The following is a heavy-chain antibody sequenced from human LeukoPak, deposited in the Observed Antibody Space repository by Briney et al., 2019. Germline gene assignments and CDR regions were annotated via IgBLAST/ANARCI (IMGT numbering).Heavy chain of an antibody. CDR3: ARHGMNYGDRDDTALSDAYYYYGMDV. J-gene: IGHJ6*02. Sequence: PGESLKISFQGSGYRFTSYWIGWVRQMPGKGLEWMGIIYPGDSDTRYSPSFQGQVTISADKSISTAYLQWSSLKASDTAMYYCARHGMNYGDRDDTALSDAYYYYGMDVWGQGTTVTVSS. V-gene: IGHV5-51*01. D-gene: IGHD4-17*01. CDR1: GYRFTSYW. CDR2: IYPGDSDT.